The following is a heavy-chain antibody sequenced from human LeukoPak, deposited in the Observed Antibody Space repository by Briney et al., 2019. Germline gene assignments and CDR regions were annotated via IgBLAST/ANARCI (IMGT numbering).Heavy chain of an antibody. Sequence: SQTLSLTCTVSGGSISSGDYYWSGIRQPPGKGLEWIGEINHSGSTNYNPSLKSRVTISVDTSKNQFSLKLSSMTAADTAVYYCARTRGWLRTDFDYWGQGTLVTVSS. D-gene: IGHD5-12*01. CDR3: ARTRGWLRTDFDY. V-gene: IGHV4-30-4*01. CDR1: GGSISSGDYY. CDR2: INHSGST. J-gene: IGHJ4*02.